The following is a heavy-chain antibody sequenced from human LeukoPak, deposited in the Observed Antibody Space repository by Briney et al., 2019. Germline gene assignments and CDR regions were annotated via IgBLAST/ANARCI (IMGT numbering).Heavy chain of an antibody. D-gene: IGHD6-19*01. V-gene: IGHV3-30*04. CDR3: ARDPRQYSSDLQPLFDY. J-gene: IGHJ4*02. CDR2: ISYDGSNK. Sequence: GGSLRLSCAASGFTFSSYAMHWVRRAPGKGLEWVAVISYDGSNKYYADSVKGRFTISRDNSKNTLYLQMNSLRAEDTAVYYCARDPRQYSSDLQPLFDYWGQGTLVTVSS. CDR1: GFTFSSYA.